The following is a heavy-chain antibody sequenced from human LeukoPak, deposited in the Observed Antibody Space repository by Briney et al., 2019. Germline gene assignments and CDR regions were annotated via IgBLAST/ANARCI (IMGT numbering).Heavy chain of an antibody. CDR1: GGSISSGDYY. V-gene: IGHV4-30-4*01. Sequence: SETLSLTCTVSGGSISSGDYYWSWIRQPPGKGLEWIGYIYYRGSTYYNPSLKSRVTISVDTSKNQSSLKLSSVTAADTAVYYCARANYDFWSGYCFDYWGQGTLVTVSS. D-gene: IGHD3-3*01. CDR3: ARANYDFWSGYCFDY. J-gene: IGHJ4*02. CDR2: IYYRGST.